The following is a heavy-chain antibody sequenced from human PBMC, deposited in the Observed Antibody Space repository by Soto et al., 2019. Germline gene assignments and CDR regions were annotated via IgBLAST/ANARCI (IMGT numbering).Heavy chain of an antibody. CDR1: GYRFSNYD. V-gene: IGHV1-8*01. J-gene: IGHJ5*01. Sequence: QVQLVQSGAEVKKPGASVKVSCKASGYRFSNYDMNWVRQAPGQGLEWMGWVNTNRANTGYAQKFRGRLTLTTNTSITTAYMELSILTSEDTAVYYCARSDGCDLNWFDSWGQGTLVTGSS. CDR2: VNTNRANT. CDR3: ARSDGCDLNWFDS. D-gene: IGHD2-21*01.